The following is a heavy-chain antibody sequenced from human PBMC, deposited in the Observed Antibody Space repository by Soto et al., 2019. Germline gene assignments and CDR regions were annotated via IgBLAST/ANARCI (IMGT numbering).Heavy chain of an antibody. CDR3: ARAIRSYSSGWYYFDY. J-gene: IGHJ4*02. D-gene: IGHD6-19*01. CDR2: IYSGGST. V-gene: IGHV3-53*01. CDR1: GFTVSSNY. Sequence: GGSLRLSCAASGFTVSSNYMSWVRQAPGKGLEWVSVIYSGGSTYYADSVKGRFTISRDNSKNTLYLQMNSLRAEDTAVYYCARAIRSYSSGWYYFDYFGQGTLVT.